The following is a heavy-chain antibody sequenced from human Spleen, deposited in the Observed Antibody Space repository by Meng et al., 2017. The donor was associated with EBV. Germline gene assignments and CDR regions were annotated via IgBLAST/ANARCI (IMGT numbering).Heavy chain of an antibody. V-gene: IGHV7-4-1*02. CDR1: GYSLTEHA. Sequence: VQLFQSGSELRKPGASVKVSCTASGYSLTEHAMNWVRQGPGQGLEWMGWINTNTGDPTYAQDFTGRFVFSLDTSVTTAYLQISSLKAEDTAVYYCARGHDSGTYTFDPWGQGTLVTVSS. CDR2: INTNTGDP. D-gene: IGHD3-10*01. CDR3: ARGHDSGTYTFDP. J-gene: IGHJ5*02.